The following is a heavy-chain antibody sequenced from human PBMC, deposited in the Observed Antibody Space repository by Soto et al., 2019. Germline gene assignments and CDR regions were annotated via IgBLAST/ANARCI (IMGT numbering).Heavy chain of an antibody. CDR1: GYTFISYG. Sequence: QLVQSGVEVKKPGASVKVSCKASGYTFISYGISWVRQAPGRGLEWMGWINAYNGKTNYTQRLQGRITATTDTSASTAYMRLARLGCDDTAVYGRGRGRGDLGDERNWRAVALWAQATVVTASS. CDR3: GRGRGDLGDERNWRAVAL. V-gene: IGHV1-18*01. J-gene: IGHJ4*03. D-gene: IGHD4-17*01. CDR2: INAYNGKT.